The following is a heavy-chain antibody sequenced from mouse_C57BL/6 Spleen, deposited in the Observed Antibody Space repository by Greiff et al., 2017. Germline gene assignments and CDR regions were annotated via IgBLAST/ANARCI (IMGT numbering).Heavy chain of an antibody. CDR1: GYTFTSYW. V-gene: IGHV1-64*01. Sequence: QVQLKQPGAELVKPGASVKLSCKASGYTFTSYWMHWVKQRPGQGLEWIGMIHPNSGSTDYNEKFKSKATLTVDKSSSTAYMQLSSLTSEDSAVYYCYGNYPYAMDYWGQGTSVTVSS. D-gene: IGHD2-1*01. J-gene: IGHJ4*01. CDR2: IHPNSGST. CDR3: YGNYPYAMDY.